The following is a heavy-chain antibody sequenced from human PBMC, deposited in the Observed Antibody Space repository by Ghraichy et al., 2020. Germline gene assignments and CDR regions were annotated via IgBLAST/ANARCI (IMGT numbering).Heavy chain of an antibody. CDR1: GYTFTSYS. V-gene: IGHV1-18*04. D-gene: IGHD4-17*01. CDR3: ARAPTVRYYYMDV. CDR2: ISAYNGNT. Sequence: ASVKVSCKASGYTFTSYSISWVRQAPGQGLEWMGWISAYNGNTNYAQKLQDRVTMTTDTSTSTAYMELRSLRSDDTAVYYCARAPTVRYYYMDVWGKGTTVTVSS. J-gene: IGHJ6*03.